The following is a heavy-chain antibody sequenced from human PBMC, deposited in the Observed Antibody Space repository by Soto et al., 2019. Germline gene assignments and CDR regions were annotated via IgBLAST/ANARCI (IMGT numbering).Heavy chain of an antibody. J-gene: IGHJ4*02. D-gene: IGHD3-22*01. CDR1: GFTFNSYV. Sequence: EVQLLESGGDLVQPGGSLRLSCAASGFTFNSYVMTWVRQVPGKGLEWVSAISGSGQSTYYADSVKGRFTVSRDNSKNTLYLQMNSLRAEDTAVYYCAKGAYYYDSSGYDWGQGTLVTVSS. CDR3: AKGAYYYDSSGYD. CDR2: ISGSGQST. V-gene: IGHV3-23*01.